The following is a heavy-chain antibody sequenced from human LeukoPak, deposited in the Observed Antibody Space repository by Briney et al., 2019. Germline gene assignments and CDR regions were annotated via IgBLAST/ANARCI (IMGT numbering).Heavy chain of an antibody. V-gene: IGHV4-30-4*01. J-gene: IGHJ4*02. D-gene: IGHD3-22*01. CDR3: ASTYYYDSSGYDY. CDR2: IYYSGST. Sequence: PSQTLSLTCTVSGGSISSGDYYWSWIRQPPGKGLEWIGYIYYSGSTYYNPSLKSRVTISVDTSKNQFSLELSSVTAADTAVYYCASTYYYDSSGYDYWGQGTLVTVSS. CDR1: GGSISSGDYY.